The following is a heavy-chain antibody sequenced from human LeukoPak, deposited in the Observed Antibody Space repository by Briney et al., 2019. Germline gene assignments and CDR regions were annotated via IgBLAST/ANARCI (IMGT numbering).Heavy chain of an antibody. CDR1: GYTFTSYG. D-gene: IGHD4-17*01. CDR2: ISAYNGNT. V-gene: IGHV1-18*01. CDR3: ARDLDDYGDYDPRDAFDI. Sequence: GASVKVSCKASGYTFTSYGISWVRQAPGQGLEWMGWISAYNGNTNYAQKLQGRVTMTTDTSTSTAYMELRSLRSDDTAVYYCARDLDDYGDYDPRDAFDIWGQGTMVTVSS. J-gene: IGHJ3*02.